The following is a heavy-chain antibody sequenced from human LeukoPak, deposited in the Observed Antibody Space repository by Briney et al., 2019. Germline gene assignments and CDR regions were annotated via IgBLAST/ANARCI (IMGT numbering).Heavy chain of an antibody. Sequence: SETLSLTCTVSGGSISSYYWSWIRQPPGKGLEWIGYISYSGSTNYNPSLKSRVTISVDTSKNQFSLKLSSVTAADTAVYYCARISSYYDFWSGYYLRYNWFDPWGQGTLVIFSS. CDR3: ARISSYYDFWSGYYLRYNWFDP. CDR1: GGSISSYY. V-gene: IGHV4-59*08. J-gene: IGHJ5*02. CDR2: ISYSGST. D-gene: IGHD3-3*01.